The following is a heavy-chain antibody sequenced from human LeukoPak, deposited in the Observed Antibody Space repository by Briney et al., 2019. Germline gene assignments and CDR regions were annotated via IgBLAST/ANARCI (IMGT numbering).Heavy chain of an antibody. CDR3: ARGKTTYYYGSGSLYYFDY. D-gene: IGHD3-10*01. V-gene: IGHV4-34*01. CDR1: GGSFSGYY. Sequence: SETLSLTCAVYGGSFSGYYWSWIRQPPGKGLEWIGEINHSGSTNYNPSLKSRVTISVDTSKNQFSLKLSSVTAADTTVYYCARGKTTYYYGSGSLYYFDYWGQGTLVTVSS. J-gene: IGHJ4*02. CDR2: INHSGST.